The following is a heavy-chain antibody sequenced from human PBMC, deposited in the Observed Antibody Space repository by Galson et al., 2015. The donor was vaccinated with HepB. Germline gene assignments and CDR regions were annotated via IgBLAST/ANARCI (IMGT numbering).Heavy chain of an antibody. CDR1: GFTFSSDA. CDR2: VTYDNSKQ. CDR3: ARSPSLYYYIGFGAFDI. V-gene: IGHV3-30*04. D-gene: IGHD3-22*01. Sequence: SLRLSCAASGFTFSSDAMPWVRQAPGKGLEWVAVVTYDNSKQYYADSVKGRFTISRDNSKNTLYLQLNSLRAEDTAVYYCARSPSLYYYIGFGAFDIWGQGTMVTVS. J-gene: IGHJ3*02.